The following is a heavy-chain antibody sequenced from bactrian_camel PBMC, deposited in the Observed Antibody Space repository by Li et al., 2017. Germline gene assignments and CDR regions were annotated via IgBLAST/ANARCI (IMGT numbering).Heavy chain of an antibody. J-gene: IGHJ4*01. D-gene: IGHD6*01. CDR1: GYDFSMHC. CDR2: IDPYGIS. Sequence: HVQLVESGGGSVQAGGSLRLSCVGSGYDFSMHCMGWFRQAPGKEREGVATIDPYGISRYADSVKGRFTISQDTSKNTLYLEMNSLDVSDTAVYYCGAGRYCSLSYITIWGQGTQVTVS. V-gene: IGHV3S53*01. CDR3: GAGRYCSLSYITI.